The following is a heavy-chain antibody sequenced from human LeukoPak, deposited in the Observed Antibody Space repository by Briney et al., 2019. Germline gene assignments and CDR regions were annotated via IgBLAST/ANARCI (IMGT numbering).Heavy chain of an antibody. CDR3: AKCRSESVAAAGNY. V-gene: IGHV3-23*01. CDR1: GFTFNIYA. CDR2: ISGSGGNT. D-gene: IGHD6-13*01. Sequence: GGSLRLSCAASGFTFNIYAMNWVRQAPGKGLEWVSGISGSGGNTYYADSVKGRFTISRDNSKNTLYLQMNSLRAEDTAVYYCAKCRSESVAAAGNYWGQGTLVTVSS. J-gene: IGHJ4*02.